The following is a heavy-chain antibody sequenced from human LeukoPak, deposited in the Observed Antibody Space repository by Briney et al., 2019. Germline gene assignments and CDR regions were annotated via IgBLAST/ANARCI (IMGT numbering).Heavy chain of an antibody. V-gene: IGHV4-34*01. J-gene: IGHJ6*02. CDR1: GGSFSGYY. CDR3: TRYPMDV. CDR2: INHSGST. Sequence: PSETLSLTCAVYGGSFSGYYWSWIRQPPGMGLEWIGEINHSGSTNYNPSLKSRVTISVDTSKNQFSLKLSSVTAADTAVYYCTRYPMDVWGQGTTVTVSS.